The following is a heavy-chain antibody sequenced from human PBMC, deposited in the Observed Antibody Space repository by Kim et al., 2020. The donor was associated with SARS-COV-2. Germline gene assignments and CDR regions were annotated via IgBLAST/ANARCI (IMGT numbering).Heavy chain of an antibody. Sequence: SVKVSCKASGGTFSSYAISWVRQAPGQGLEWMGGIIPIFGTANYAQKFQGRVTITADESTSTAYMELSSLRSEDTAVYYCASPIRNGRVEMATESRFPTHYYYYYYGMDVWGQGTTVTVSS. CDR3: ASPIRNGRVEMATESRFPTHYYYYYYGMDV. CDR1: GGTFSSYA. J-gene: IGHJ6*02. D-gene: IGHD5-12*01. V-gene: IGHV1-69*13. CDR2: IIPIFGTA.